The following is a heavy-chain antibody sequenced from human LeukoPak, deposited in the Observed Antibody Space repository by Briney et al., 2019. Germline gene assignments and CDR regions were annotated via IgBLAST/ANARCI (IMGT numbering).Heavy chain of an antibody. CDR2: ISAYNGNT. D-gene: IGHD3-9*01. V-gene: IGHV1-18*04. J-gene: IGHJ4*02. CDR3: ARGSYDILTSSAAADY. CDR1: GYTFTMYY. Sequence: ASVNVSFKASGYTFTMYYMHWVRQAPGQGREWMGWISAYNGNTNYAQKLQGRVTMTTDTSTSTAYMELRSLRSDDTAVYYCARGSYDILTSSAAADYWGQGTLVTVSS.